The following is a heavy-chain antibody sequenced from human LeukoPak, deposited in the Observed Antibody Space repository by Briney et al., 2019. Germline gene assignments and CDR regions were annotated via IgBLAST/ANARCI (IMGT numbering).Heavy chain of an antibody. J-gene: IGHJ5*02. Sequence: ASVKVSCKASGYTFTSYYMHWVRQAPGQGLEWMGIINPSGGSTSYAQKFQGRVTMTRDTSTSTVYMELSSLRSEDTAVYHCARDPLFTLRFLEWLPDPRFDPWGQGTLVTVSS. D-gene: IGHD3-3*01. V-gene: IGHV1-46*01. CDR3: ARDPLFTLRFLEWLPDPRFDP. CDR1: GYTFTSYY. CDR2: INPSGGST.